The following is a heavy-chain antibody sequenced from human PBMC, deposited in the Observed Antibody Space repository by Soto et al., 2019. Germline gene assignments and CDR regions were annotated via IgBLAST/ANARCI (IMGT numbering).Heavy chain of an antibody. J-gene: IGHJ6*02. V-gene: IGHV4-59*01. CDR1: GGSISSYY. Sequence: LETLSLTCTVSGGSISSYYWSWIRQPPGKGLEWIGYIYYSGSTNYNPSLKSRVTISVDTSKNQFSLKLSSVTAADTAVYYCARALGYQLLYPLYYYGMDVWGQGTTVTVSS. D-gene: IGHD2-2*02. CDR3: ARALGYQLLYPLYYYGMDV. CDR2: IYYSGST.